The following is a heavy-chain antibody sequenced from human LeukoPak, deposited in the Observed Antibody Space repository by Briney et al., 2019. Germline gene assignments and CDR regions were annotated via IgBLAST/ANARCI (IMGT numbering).Heavy chain of an antibody. J-gene: IGHJ4*02. V-gene: IGHV3-30*01. Sequence: GGSLRLSCAASGFTFSSYAMHWVRQAPGKGLEWVAVISYDGSNKYYADSVKGRSTISRDNSKNTLYLQMNSLRAEDTAVYYCARGHSTSCYNWGQGTLVTVSS. CDR3: ARGHSTSCYN. D-gene: IGHD2-2*02. CDR1: GFTFSSYA. CDR2: ISYDGSNK.